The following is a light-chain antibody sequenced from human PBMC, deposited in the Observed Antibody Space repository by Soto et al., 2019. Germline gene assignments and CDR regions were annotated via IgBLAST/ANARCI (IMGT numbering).Light chain of an antibody. J-gene: IGKJ4*01. CDR1: QTFSSSD. CDR3: QRYGGSPPVT. Sequence: EVVLTQSPGTLSLSPGERAALSCRASQTFSSSDLAWYQHKPGQPPKLIVYSASRRATGIPDRFSGSGSGTDFTLTISRLEPEDFGLYYCQRYGGSPPVTFGGGTKVYIK. V-gene: IGKV3-20*01. CDR2: SAS.